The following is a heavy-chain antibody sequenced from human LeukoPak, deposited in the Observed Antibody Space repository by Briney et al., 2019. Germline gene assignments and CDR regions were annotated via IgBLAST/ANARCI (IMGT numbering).Heavy chain of an antibody. Sequence: GGSLRLSCAASGFTFSDYSLHWVRQAPGKGLEWVALISYDGSNKYYADSVKGRFTISRDNSKNRQYLQMNSLRAEDTTVYYCARGLSGTYSSYFFDSWGQGTLVTVSS. J-gene: IGHJ4*02. V-gene: IGHV3-30*04. CDR3: ARGLSGTYSSYFFDS. CDR1: GFTFSDYS. D-gene: IGHD1-26*01. CDR2: ISYDGSNK.